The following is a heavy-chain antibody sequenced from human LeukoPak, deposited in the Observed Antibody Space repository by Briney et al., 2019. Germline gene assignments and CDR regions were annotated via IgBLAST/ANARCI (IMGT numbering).Heavy chain of an antibody. D-gene: IGHD6-13*01. V-gene: IGHV1-69*06. CDR3: ARDWPPAAAGNCFDY. CDR2: IIPIFGTT. CDR1: GGTFSSYA. J-gene: IGHJ4*02. Sequence: SVKVSCKASGGTFSSYAISWVRQALGQGLEWMGGIIPIFGTTNYAQKFQDRVTITADKSTSTAYMELSSLRSEDTAVYYCARDWPPAAAGNCFDYWGQGTLVTVSS.